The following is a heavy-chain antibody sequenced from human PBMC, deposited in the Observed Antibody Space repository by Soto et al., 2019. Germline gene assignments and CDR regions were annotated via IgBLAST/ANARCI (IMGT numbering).Heavy chain of an antibody. D-gene: IGHD6-13*01. CDR3: ANLRPESIAAAGTGY. Sequence: GGSLRLSCAASGFTFSSYAMSWVRQAPGKGLEWVSAISGSGGSTYYADSVKGRFTISRDNSKNTLYLQMNSLRAEDTAVYYCANLRPESIAAAGTGYWGQGTLVTVSS. CDR2: ISGSGGST. J-gene: IGHJ4*02. CDR1: GFTFSSYA. V-gene: IGHV3-23*01.